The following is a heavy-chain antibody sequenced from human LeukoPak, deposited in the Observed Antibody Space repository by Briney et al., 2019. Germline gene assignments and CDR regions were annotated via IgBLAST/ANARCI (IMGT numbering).Heavy chain of an antibody. V-gene: IGHV4-61*02. Sequence: SETLSPTCTVSGGSITFGSYYWPWIRQPAGNGLEWIGRIYTSGRTFCNPSLKSRVTISMDTSMNQFSLRLNSVTAADTAVYYCARARVIPASFDDWGQGTLVTVSS. J-gene: IGHJ4*02. CDR3: ARARVIPASFDD. CDR2: IYTSGRT. D-gene: IGHD3-16*02. CDR1: GGSITFGSYY.